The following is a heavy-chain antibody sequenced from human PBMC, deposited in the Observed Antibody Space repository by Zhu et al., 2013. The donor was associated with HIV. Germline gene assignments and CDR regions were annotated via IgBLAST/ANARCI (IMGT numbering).Heavy chain of an antibody. D-gene: IGHD2-8*02. J-gene: IGHJ4*02. V-gene: IGHV3-23*01. Sequence: EVQLLESGGGLVQPEGSLRLSCGASGFTFSTYAMSWVRQAPGRGLEWVSTITYNGGRTLYADSVKGRFTISRDNSKNTLSLQMNSLRAEDTAVCYCAKDVNTRCTGDSPPRYWGQGNPGPPSPQ. CDR3: AKDVNTRCTGDSPPRY. CDR2: ITYNGGRT. CDR1: GFTFSTYA.